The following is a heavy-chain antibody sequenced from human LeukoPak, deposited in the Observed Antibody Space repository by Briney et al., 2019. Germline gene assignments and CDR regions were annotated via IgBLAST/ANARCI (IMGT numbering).Heavy chain of an antibody. CDR3: ARDLNYYGSGSYYPDY. CDR1: GYTFTGYY. Sequence: ASVKVSCKASGYTFTGYYMHWVRQAPGQGLGWMGRINPNSGGTNYAQKFQGRVTITRDTSIRTAYMELSRLRSDDTAVYYCARDLNYYGSGSYYPDYWGQGTLVTVSS. V-gene: IGHV1-2*06. J-gene: IGHJ4*02. CDR2: INPNSGGT. D-gene: IGHD3-10*01.